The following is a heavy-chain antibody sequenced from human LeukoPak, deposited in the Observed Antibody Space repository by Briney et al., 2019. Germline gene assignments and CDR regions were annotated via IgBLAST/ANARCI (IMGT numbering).Heavy chain of an antibody. CDR1: GASISSYF. V-gene: IGHV4-59*08. J-gene: IGHJ6*02. CDR2: IYDSGST. D-gene: IGHD2/OR15-2a*01. CDR3: ARQMFLGGMDV. Sequence: SETLSLTCAVSGASISSYFWSWIRQPPGKGLEWIGYIYDSGSTNYNPSLKSRVTISVDTSKDHFSLRLSSVTAADTAVYYCARQMFLGGMDVWGQGTTVTVSS.